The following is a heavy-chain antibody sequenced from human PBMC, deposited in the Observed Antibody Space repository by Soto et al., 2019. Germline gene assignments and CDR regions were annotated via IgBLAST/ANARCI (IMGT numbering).Heavy chain of an antibody. J-gene: IGHJ4*02. Sequence: PGGSLRLSCEVSGFTFSADWMHWVRQVPGKGLIWVSRISDDGSTTTYADSVKGRLTISRDNAKNTIYLQMNSLRAEDTGLSYCNIGDRLSSPRTAAHCGQGPLVPVSP. V-gene: IGHV3-74*01. CDR1: GFTFSADW. CDR2: ISDDGSTT. CDR3: NIGDRLSSPRTAAH. D-gene: IGHD6-6*01.